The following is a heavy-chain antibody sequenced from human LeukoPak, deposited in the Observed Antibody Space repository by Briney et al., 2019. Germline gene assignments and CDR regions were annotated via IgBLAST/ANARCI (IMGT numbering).Heavy chain of an antibody. D-gene: IGHD3-22*01. CDR2: ISGDGGST. J-gene: IGHJ4*02. CDR1: GFTFDDYA. CDR3: EKEREMYYYDSSGYYDY. Sequence: GGSLRLSCAASGFTFDDYAMHWVRQAPGKGLEWVSLISGDGGSTYYADSVKGRFTISGDNSKNSLYLQMNSLRTEDTALYYCEKEREMYYYDSSGYYDYWAQGPLVTVP. V-gene: IGHV3-43*02.